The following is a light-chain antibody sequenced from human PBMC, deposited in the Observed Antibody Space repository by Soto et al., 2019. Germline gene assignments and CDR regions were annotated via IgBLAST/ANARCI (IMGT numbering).Light chain of an antibody. CDR2: AAS. Sequence: DSQMTQSPSSLSASVGDRVTITCRASQSISSYLNWYQQKPGKAPKLLIYAASSLQSGVPSRFSGSGSGTDFTLTISSLQPEDFATYYCQQSYSTPPITFGPGTKVDI. V-gene: IGKV1-39*01. CDR1: QSISSY. J-gene: IGKJ3*01. CDR3: QQSYSTPPIT.